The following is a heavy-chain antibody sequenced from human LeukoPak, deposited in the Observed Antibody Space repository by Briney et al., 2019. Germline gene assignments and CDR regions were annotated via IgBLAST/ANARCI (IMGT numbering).Heavy chain of an antibody. Sequence: GGSLRLSCAASGFTFSSYAMSWVRQAPGKGLEWVSAISGSAESTYYADSVKGQFTISRDNSKNTLYLQMNSLSAEDTAVYYCAKDARSYRYNLFDYWGQGTLVTVSS. CDR1: GFTFSSYA. CDR3: AKDARSYRYNLFDY. CDR2: ISGSAEST. V-gene: IGHV3-23*01. D-gene: IGHD3-16*02. J-gene: IGHJ4*02.